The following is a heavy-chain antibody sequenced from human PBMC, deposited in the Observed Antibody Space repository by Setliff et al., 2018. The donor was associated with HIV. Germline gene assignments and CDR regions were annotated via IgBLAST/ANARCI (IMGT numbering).Heavy chain of an antibody. Sequence: LKISCAASGFTFGSYWMSWVRQAPGQGLEYVAHIKGDGSKTKYVDSVRGRFTISRDNAKKSLYLQMNSLRAEDTAVYYCVSTPGVFYFDFWGQGTPVTVSS. CDR3: VSTPGVFYFDF. D-gene: IGHD2-15*01. CDR1: GFTFGSYW. J-gene: IGHJ4*02. CDR2: IKGDGSKT. V-gene: IGHV3-7*03.